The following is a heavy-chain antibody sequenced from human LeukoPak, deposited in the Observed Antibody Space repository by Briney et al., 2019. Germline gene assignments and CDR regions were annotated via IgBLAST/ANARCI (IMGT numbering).Heavy chain of an antibody. CDR3: ARRGNLLTQPNWFDP. D-gene: IGHD3-9*01. V-gene: IGHV4-4*02. J-gene: IGHJ5*02. CDR2: IYHTGTT. CDR1: GGSISSNNW. Sequence: PSEALSLTCAVSGGSISSNNWWSWVRQPPGKGLEWIGEIYHTGTTNYNPSLKSRVTISVDKSKSQFSLNLTSVTAADTAVYYCARRGNLLTQPNWFDPWGQGTLVTVSS.